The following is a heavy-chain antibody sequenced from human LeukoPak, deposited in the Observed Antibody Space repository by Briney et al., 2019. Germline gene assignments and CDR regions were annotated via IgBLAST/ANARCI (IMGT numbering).Heavy chain of an antibody. CDR1: GGSISGGGYY. Sequence: PSQTLSFTCTVPGGSISGGGYYWSWIRQHPGKSLEWIGYIYYSGSTYYNPSIKSRLTISVDTSKNQFSLKLSSVTAADTAVYYCARDRGNKVTTPLGWFDPWGQGTLVTVSS. CDR3: ARDRGNKVTTPLGWFDP. J-gene: IGHJ5*02. V-gene: IGHV4-31*03. CDR2: IYYSGST. D-gene: IGHD4-17*01.